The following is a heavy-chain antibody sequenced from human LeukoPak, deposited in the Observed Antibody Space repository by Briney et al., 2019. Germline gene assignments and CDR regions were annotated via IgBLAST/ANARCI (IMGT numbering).Heavy chain of an antibody. V-gene: IGHV3-23*01. CDR1: GFTFDNSA. CDR2: ISGSGGST. J-gene: IGHJ4*02. D-gene: IGHD2-21*01. CDR3: AKGSGATRPYYFDY. Sequence: GASLRLPCADSGFTFDNSAMSWVPQAPGRGLEWVSAISGSGGSTYSADSVKGRFSISRDNSKNTLFLQMSSLRAEDTAVYYCAKGSGATRPYYFDYWGQGTLVTVSS.